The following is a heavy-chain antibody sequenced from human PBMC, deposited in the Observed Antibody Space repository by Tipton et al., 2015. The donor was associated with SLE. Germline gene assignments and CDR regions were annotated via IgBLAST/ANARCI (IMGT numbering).Heavy chain of an antibody. Sequence: SLRLSCAASGFTFSSYWMHWVRQAPGKGLVWVSRINSDGSSTSYADSVKGRFTISRDNARNTLYLQMNSLRAEDTAVYYCAVGSYDYYGMDVWGQGTTVTVSS. V-gene: IGHV3-74*01. CDR1: GFTFSSYW. J-gene: IGHJ6*02. CDR3: AVGSYDYYGMDV. D-gene: IGHD1-26*01. CDR2: INSDGSST.